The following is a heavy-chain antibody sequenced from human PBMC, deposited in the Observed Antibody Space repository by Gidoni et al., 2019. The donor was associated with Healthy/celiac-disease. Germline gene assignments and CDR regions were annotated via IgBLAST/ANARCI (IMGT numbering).Heavy chain of an antibody. V-gene: IGHV3-33*01. CDR3: ESISYDILTGYYNEKSVREDLYDY. CDR1: GFTFSSYG. CDR2: IWYDGSNK. D-gene: IGHD3-9*01. Sequence: QVQLVESGGGVVQPGRSLRLSCAASGFTFSSYGMHLVRQAPGKGLAWVAVIWYDGSNKYYADSVKGRFTIARDNSKNTLYLQMNSLRAEDTAVYYCESISYDILTGYYNEKSVREDLYDYWGQGTLVTVSS. J-gene: IGHJ4*02.